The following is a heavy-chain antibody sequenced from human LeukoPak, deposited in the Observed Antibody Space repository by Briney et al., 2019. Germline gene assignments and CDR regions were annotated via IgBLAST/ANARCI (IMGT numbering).Heavy chain of an antibody. J-gene: IGHJ4*02. CDR2: ISYDGSNK. Sequence: GSLRLSCAASGFTFSSYGMHWVRQAPGKGLEWVAVISYDGSNKYYADSVKGRFTISRDNSKNTLYLQMNSLRAEDTAVYYCAKDSGYSYGYTFDYWGQGTLVTVSS. CDR1: GFTFSSYG. V-gene: IGHV3-30*18. D-gene: IGHD5-18*01. CDR3: AKDSGYSYGYTFDY.